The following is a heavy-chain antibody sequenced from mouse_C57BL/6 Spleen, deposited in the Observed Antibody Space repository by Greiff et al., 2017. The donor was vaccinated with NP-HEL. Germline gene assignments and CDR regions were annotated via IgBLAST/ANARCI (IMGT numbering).Heavy chain of an antibody. CDR3: TRYDGSLDY. J-gene: IGHJ2*01. V-gene: IGHV1-15*01. D-gene: IGHD1-1*01. Sequence: VQLQQSGAELVRPGASVTLSCKASGYTFTDYEMHWVKQTPVHGLEWIGAIDPETGGTAYNQKFKGKAILTADKSSSTAYMELRSLTSEDSAVYYCTRYDGSLDYWGQGTTLTVSS. CDR1: GYTFTDYE. CDR2: IDPETGGT.